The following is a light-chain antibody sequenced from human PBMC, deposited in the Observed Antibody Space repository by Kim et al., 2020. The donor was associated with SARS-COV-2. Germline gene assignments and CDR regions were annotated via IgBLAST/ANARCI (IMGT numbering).Light chain of an antibody. CDR1: KIGTKS. CDR3: QVWDSNYHVV. V-gene: IGLV3-21*04. Sequence: VAPGPAARITCGGNKIGTKSVHWYQQKSDQAPILVIYYDTERPSGIPERLSGSKSGNTATLTISRVEAGDEADYYCQVWDSNYHVVFGGGTQLTVL. J-gene: IGLJ2*01. CDR2: YDT.